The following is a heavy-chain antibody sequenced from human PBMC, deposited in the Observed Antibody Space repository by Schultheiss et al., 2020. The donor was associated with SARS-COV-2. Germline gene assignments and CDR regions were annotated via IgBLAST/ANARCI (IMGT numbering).Heavy chain of an antibody. CDR3: ARGSVGNYYYYYMDV. J-gene: IGHJ6*03. D-gene: IGHD3-10*01. Sequence: SETLSLTCTVSGGSISSYYWSWIRQPPGKGLEWIGSIYYSGSTYYNPSLKSRVTISVDTSKNQFSLKLSSVTAADTAVYYCARGSVGNYYYYYMDVWGKGTTVTVSS. CDR1: GGSISSYY. V-gene: IGHV4-59*05. CDR2: IYYSGST.